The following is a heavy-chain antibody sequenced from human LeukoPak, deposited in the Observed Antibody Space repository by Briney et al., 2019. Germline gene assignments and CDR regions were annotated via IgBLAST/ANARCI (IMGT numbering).Heavy chain of an antibody. D-gene: IGHD2-2*01. CDR1: VFTFSRYS. Sequence: AGGSLRLSCAACVFTFSRYSMNWVRQAPGKGLEWVSYISSSSSTIYYADSVKGRFTISRDNAKNSLYLQMNSLRAEDTAVYYCARDPDIVVVPAAEPWGQGTLVTVSS. CDR2: ISSSSSTI. J-gene: IGHJ5*02. CDR3: ARDPDIVVVPAAEP. V-gene: IGHV3-48*01.